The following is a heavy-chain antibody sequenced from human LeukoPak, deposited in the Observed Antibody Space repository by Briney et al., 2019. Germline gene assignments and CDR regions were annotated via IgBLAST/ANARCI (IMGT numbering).Heavy chain of an antibody. CDR3: ATDLRYYDILTGYHAPNAFDI. V-gene: IGHV1-18*01. CDR2: ISAYNSNT. Sequence: GASVKVSCKASGYTFTSYGISWVRQAPGQGLEWMGWISAYNSNTNFAQKLQGRVTMTTDTSTSTAYMGLRSLRSDDTAVYYCATDLRYYDILTGYHAPNAFDIWGQGTMVTVSS. D-gene: IGHD3-9*01. J-gene: IGHJ3*02. CDR1: GYTFTSYG.